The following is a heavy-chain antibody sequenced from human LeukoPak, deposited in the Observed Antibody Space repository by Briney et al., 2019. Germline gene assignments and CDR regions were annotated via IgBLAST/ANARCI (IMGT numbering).Heavy chain of an antibody. CDR3: ASTHYDYVWGIDYYFDY. CDR2: IYYSGST. Sequence: PSETLSLTCTVSGGSISSSSYYWGWIRQPPGKGLEWIGSIYYSGSTYYNPSLKSRVTISVDTSKNQFSLKLSSVTAADTAVYYCASTHYDYVWGIDYYFDYWGQGTLVTVSS. D-gene: IGHD3-16*01. CDR1: GGSISSSSYY. J-gene: IGHJ4*02. V-gene: IGHV4-39*01.